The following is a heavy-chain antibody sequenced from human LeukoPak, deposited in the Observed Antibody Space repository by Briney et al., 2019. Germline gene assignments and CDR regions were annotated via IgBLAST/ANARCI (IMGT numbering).Heavy chain of an antibody. J-gene: IGHJ3*02. CDR1: GFTFSSYG. CDR3: ARGREYCSSTSCRDAFDI. Sequence: GGSLRLSCAASGFTFSSYGMHWVRQAPGKGLEWVAIIWYDGSNKHYADSVKGRFTISRDNSKNTLYLQMNSLRAEDTAVYYCARGREYCSSTSCRDAFDIWGLGTMVTVSS. D-gene: IGHD2-2*01. CDR2: IWYDGSNK. V-gene: IGHV3-33*01.